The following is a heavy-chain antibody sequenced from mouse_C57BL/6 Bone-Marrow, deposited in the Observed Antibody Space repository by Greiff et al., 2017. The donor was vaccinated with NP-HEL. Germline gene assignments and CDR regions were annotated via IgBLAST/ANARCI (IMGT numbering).Heavy chain of an antibody. CDR1: GFTFSSYA. Sequence: EVMLVESGGGLVKPGGSLKLSCAASGFTFSSYAMSWVRQTPEKRLEWVATISDGGSYTYYPDNVKGRFTISRDNAKNNLYLQMSHLKSEDTAMYYCAREDGNDGYWGQGTTLTVSS. CDR3: AREDGNDGY. CDR2: ISDGGSYT. D-gene: IGHD2-2*01. V-gene: IGHV5-4*01. J-gene: IGHJ2*01.